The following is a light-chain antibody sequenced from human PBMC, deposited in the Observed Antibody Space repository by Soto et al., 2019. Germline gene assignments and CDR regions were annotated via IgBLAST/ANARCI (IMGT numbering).Light chain of an antibody. CDR3: QQHDGRPTMT. Sequence: IQLTQSQSSLSASVGETVTITCRASQDIDNSLNWYQHQPGKAPKLLIYAVSFLETGVPSRFSGRGSGTVFSLTINSLQADDFATYYCQQHDGRPTMTFGQGTRLEIK. CDR1: QDIDNS. J-gene: IGKJ5*01. CDR2: AVS. V-gene: IGKV1-33*01.